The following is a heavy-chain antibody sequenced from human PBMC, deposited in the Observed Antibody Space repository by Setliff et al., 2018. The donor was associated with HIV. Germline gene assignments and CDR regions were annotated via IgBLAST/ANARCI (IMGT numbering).Heavy chain of an antibody. V-gene: IGHV4-39*01. Sequence: SETLSLTCTVSGGSISSSSYYWGWIRQPPGKGLQWIGSIYYRGSTYYNPSLKSRVTISVDTSKNQFSLKLRSVTAADTALYYCAKAGTWIAAARTALFDYWGQGTLVTVSS. CDR3: AKAGTWIAAARTALFDY. J-gene: IGHJ4*02. CDR1: GGSISSSSYY. D-gene: IGHD6-13*01. CDR2: IYYRGST.